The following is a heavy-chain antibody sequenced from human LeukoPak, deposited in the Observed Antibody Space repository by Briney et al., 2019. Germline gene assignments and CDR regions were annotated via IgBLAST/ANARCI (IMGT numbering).Heavy chain of an antibody. CDR1: GFTFSSYG. D-gene: IGHD3-3*01. Sequence: GGSLRLSCAASGFTFSSYGMHWVRQAPGKGLEGVAFIRYDGSNKYYADSVKGRFTISRDNSKNTLYLQMNSLRAEDTAVYYCAKALAIFSWFDPWGQGTLVTVSS. J-gene: IGHJ5*02. CDR2: IRYDGSNK. CDR3: AKALAIFSWFDP. V-gene: IGHV3-30*02.